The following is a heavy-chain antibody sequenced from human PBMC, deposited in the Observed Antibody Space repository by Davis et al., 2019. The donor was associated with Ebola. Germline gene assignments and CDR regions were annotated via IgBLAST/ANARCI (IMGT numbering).Heavy chain of an antibody. CDR3: AKGGGFGERYYYYYGMDV. J-gene: IGHJ6*02. CDR2: IYSGGST. D-gene: IGHD3-10*01. V-gene: IGHV3-53*04. Sequence: GGSLRLSCAASGFTVSSNYMSWVRQAPGKGLEWVSVIYSGGSTYYADSVKGRFTISRHNSKNTLYLQMNSLRAEDTAVYYGAKGGGFGERYYYYYGMDVWGQGTTVTVSS. CDR1: GFTVSSNY.